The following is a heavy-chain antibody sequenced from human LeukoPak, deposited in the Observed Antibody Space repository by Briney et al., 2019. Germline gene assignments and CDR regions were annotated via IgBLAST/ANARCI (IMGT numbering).Heavy chain of an antibody. D-gene: IGHD3-16*01. V-gene: IGHV5-51*01. J-gene: IGHJ5*02. Sequence: GESLKISCKGSGYSFTSYWIGWVRQMPGKGLEWMGIIYSGDSDTRYSPSFQGQVTISVDKSIHTAYLQWDSLKASDTAMYYCAGREGFADTRNWFDPWGQGTLVTVSS. CDR2: IYSGDSDT. CDR3: AGREGFADTRNWFDP. CDR1: GYSFTSYW.